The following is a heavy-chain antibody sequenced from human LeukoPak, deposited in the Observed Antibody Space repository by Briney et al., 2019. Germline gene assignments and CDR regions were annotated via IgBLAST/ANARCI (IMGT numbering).Heavy chain of an antibody. CDR1: VHSISSGGYY. CDR3: ARELGIAARRPDRYFDY. CDR2: SYYSGST. Sequence: SQTLSLTCTVSVHSISSGGYYWSWIPQHPGKGLEWIGYSYYSGSTYYNPSLKSRVTISVDTSKNQFTLKLSSVTDADTAVYYCARELGIAARRPDRYFDYWGQGTLVSVSS. J-gene: IGHJ4*02. V-gene: IGHV4-31*03. D-gene: IGHD6-6*01.